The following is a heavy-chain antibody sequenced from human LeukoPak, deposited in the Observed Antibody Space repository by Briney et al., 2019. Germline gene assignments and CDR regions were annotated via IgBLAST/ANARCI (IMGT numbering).Heavy chain of an antibody. J-gene: IGHJ3*02. CDR3: ARELSAVGRWGAFDM. CDR2: INPNSGGT. V-gene: IGHV1-2*02. Sequence: ASVKVSCKASGYTFTGYYMHWVRQAPGQGLEWMGWINPNSGGTNYAQKFQGRVTMTRDTSISTVYMELSRLRSDDTAVYYCARELSAVGRWGAFDMWGQGTMVTVSS. D-gene: IGHD6-13*01. CDR1: GYTFTGYY.